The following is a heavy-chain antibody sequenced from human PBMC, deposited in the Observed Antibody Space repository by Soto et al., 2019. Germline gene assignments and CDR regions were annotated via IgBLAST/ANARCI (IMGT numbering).Heavy chain of an antibody. D-gene: IGHD2-2*01. J-gene: IGHJ6*02. V-gene: IGHV3-30-3*01. CDR3: ARSRDCSSTSCYEFYYYYGMDV. CDR1: GFTFRSYA. CDR2: ISYDGSNK. Sequence: PGGALRLSCAASGFTFRSYAMHWFRQAPGKGLEWVAVISYDGSNKYYADSVKGRFTISRDNSKNTLYLQMNSLRAEDTAVYYCARSRDCSSTSCYEFYYYYGMDVWGQGTTVTVSS.